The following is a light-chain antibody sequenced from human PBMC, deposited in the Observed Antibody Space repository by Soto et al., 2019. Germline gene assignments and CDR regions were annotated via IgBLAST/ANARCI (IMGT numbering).Light chain of an antibody. Sequence: EIVLTQSPGTLSLSPGEGANLACRASQTISSNFLAWYQQKPGQPPRLLIYGVSIRATGIPDRFSGSGSGTDFTLKISRLEPEDFAVYYCQQCGSSPWTFGQGTTVEIK. CDR1: QTISSNF. CDR2: GVS. CDR3: QQCGSSPWT. J-gene: IGKJ1*01. V-gene: IGKV3-20*01.